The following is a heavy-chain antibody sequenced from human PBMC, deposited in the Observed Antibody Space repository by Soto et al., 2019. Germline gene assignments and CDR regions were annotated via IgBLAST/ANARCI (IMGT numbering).Heavy chain of an antibody. J-gene: IGHJ6*02. V-gene: IGHV4-31*03. Sequence: PSETLSLTCTVSGGSISSGGYYWSWIRQHPGKGLEWIGYIYYSGSTYYNPSLKSRVTISVDTSKNQFSLKLSSVTAADTAVYYCARDNVNDGVVQGMDVWGQGTTVTVSS. CDR1: GGSISSGGYY. D-gene: IGHD2-2*01. CDR3: ARDNVNDGVVQGMDV. CDR2: IYYSGST.